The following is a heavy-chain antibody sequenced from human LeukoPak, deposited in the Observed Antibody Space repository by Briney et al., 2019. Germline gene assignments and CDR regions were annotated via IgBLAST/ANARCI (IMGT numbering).Heavy chain of an antibody. V-gene: IGHV1-24*01. Sequence: ASVKVSCKASGYTFTSYGISWVRQAPGEGLEWMGSFDCEDRDTIYAPKFQDRVTMTVDTSTDTAYMELNSLRSEDTAVYYCATRTPLIRGIIRTYFYLGMDVWGHGTTVIVSS. CDR2: FDCEDRDT. CDR3: ATRTPLIRGIIRTYFYLGMDV. CDR1: GYTFTSYG. D-gene: IGHD3-10*01. J-gene: IGHJ6*02.